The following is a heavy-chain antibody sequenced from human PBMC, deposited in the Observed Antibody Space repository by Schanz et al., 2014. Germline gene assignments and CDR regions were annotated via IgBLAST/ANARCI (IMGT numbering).Heavy chain of an antibody. J-gene: IGHJ6*02. CDR1: GYTLTELS. CDR3: ARDGGGPTVTTGYYGMDV. V-gene: IGHV1-24*01. D-gene: IGHD4-17*01. CDR2: SDRADGET. Sequence: QVQLVQSGAEVKKPGASVKVSCKVSGYTLTELSIHWVRQAPGNGLEWMGGSDRADGETIYAQKFQGRVTMTSDTSISTAYMVLSRLRSDDTAIYYCARDGGGPTVTTGYYGMDVWGQGTTVTVSS.